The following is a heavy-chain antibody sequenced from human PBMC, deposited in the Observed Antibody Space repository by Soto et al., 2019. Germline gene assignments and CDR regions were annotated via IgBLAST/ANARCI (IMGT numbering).Heavy chain of an antibody. J-gene: IGHJ6*02. CDR3: ARDWGAPGRGSALGYYYHFGMDV. Sequence: EVQLVESGGGVVQPGGSLRLSCAASGFTFSTYWMNWVRQAPGKGLEWVANIKEDGSEEFYVDSVKGRFTISRDNAKNSLYLDMNSLRGEGTAVYYCARDWGAPGRGSALGYYYHFGMDVWGQGTTVTVPS. CDR2: IKEDGSEE. CDR1: GFTFSTYW. V-gene: IGHV3-7*05. D-gene: IGHD3-16*01.